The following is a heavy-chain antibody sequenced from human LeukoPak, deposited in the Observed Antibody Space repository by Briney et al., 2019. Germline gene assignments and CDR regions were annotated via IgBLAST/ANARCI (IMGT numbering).Heavy chain of an antibody. CDR2: VNSDGSTR. D-gene: IGHD7-27*01. CDR1: GFTFSSYW. V-gene: IGHV3-74*01. J-gene: IGHJ2*01. CDR3: ARAGDWYFDL. Sequence: PGRSLRLSCAASGFTFSSYWMHWVRQAPGKGLVWVSRVNSDGSTRSYADSVKGRFTISRDNAKNTLYLQMNSLRAEDTAVYYCARAGDWYFDLWGRGTLVTVSS.